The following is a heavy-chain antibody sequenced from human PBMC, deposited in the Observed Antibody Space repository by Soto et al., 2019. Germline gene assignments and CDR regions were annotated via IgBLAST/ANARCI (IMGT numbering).Heavy chain of an antibody. Sequence: QVQLQESGPGLVKPSETLSLTCTVSGGSISSYYWSWIRQPPGKGLEWIGYIYYSGCTNYNPSLKSRVTISVDTSKNQFSLKLSSVTAADTAVYYCARARGNYHGSGSYYNDYYYYYMDVWGKGTTVTVSS. CDR3: ARARGNYHGSGSYYNDYYYYYMDV. J-gene: IGHJ6*03. CDR2: IYYSGCT. CDR1: GGSISSYY. D-gene: IGHD3-10*01. V-gene: IGHV4-59*01.